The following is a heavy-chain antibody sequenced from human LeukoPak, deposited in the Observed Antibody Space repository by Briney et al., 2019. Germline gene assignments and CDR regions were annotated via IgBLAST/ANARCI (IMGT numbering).Heavy chain of an antibody. D-gene: IGHD4-17*01. Sequence: WIRQPPGKGLEWVSGISWNSASIGYADSVKGRFTISRDNAKNFLYLQMNSLRVEDTALYYCAKDIRGATVTDYGMDVWGQGTTVTVSS. V-gene: IGHV3-9*01. CDR2: ISWNSASI. J-gene: IGHJ6*02. CDR3: AKDIRGATVTDYGMDV.